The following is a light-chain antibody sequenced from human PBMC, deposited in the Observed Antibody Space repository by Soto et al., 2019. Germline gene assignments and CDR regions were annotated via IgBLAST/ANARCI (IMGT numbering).Light chain of an antibody. V-gene: IGLV2-14*01. Sequence: QSALTQPASVSGSPGQSITISCTGTSGDVGAYNYVSWYQQHPAKIPKLMIYHVSNRPSGVSDRFSGSKSGNTASLTISGLQAEDEADYYCYSYTTSSTYVFGTGTKLTVL. J-gene: IGLJ1*01. CDR2: HVS. CDR3: YSYTTSSTYV. CDR1: SGDVGAYNY.